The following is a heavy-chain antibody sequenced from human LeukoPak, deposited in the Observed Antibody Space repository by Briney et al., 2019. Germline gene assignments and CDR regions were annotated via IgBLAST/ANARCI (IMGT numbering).Heavy chain of an antibody. CDR2: FSAYNGNT. D-gene: IGHD3-10*01. CDR3: AREPYYYGSGSYLAPDY. J-gene: IGHJ4*02. V-gene: IGHV1-18*01. CDR1: GYTFTTYG. Sequence: ASVKVSSKASGYTFTTYGISWVRQAPGQGLDGMGWFSAYNGNTNYAQKLQGRVTMTTDTSTSTAYMELRSLRSDDTAVYYCAREPYYYGSGSYLAPDYWGQGTLVTVSS.